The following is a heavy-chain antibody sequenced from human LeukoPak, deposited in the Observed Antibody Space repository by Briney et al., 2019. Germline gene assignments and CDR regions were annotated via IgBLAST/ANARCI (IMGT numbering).Heavy chain of an antibody. CDR3: ARGVDTVVSYYYYYMDV. CDR2: IYHSGST. V-gene: IGHV4-38-2*01. CDR1: GYSISSGYY. J-gene: IGHJ6*03. Sequence: SETLSLTCAVSGYSISSGYYWGWIRQPPGKGLEWIGSIYHSGSTYYNSSLKSRVTISVDTSKNQFSLKLSSVTAADTAVYYCARGVDTVVSYYYYYMDVWSKGTTVTVSS. D-gene: IGHD5-18*01.